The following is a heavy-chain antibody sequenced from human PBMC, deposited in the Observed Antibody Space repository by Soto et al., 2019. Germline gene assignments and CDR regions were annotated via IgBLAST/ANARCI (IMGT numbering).Heavy chain of an antibody. CDR3: ARAASFYYDNTGYYHFDY. CDR2: IYYSGST. D-gene: IGHD3-22*01. CDR1: GCSIISGGFY. Sequence: PLETLSLTCTVSGCSIISGGFYLSWIRQHPGKGLEWIGYIYYSGSTYYNPSLKSRVIISVDTSKNQFSLRLRSVTAADTAVYYCARAASFYYDNTGYYHFDYWGQGSLVTVSS. V-gene: IGHV4-31*03. J-gene: IGHJ4*02.